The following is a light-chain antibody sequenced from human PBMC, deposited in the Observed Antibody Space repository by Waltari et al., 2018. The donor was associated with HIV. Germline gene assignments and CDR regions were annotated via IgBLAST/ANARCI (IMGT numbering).Light chain of an antibody. J-gene: IGLJ2*01. Sequence: NFMLTQTHSVSESPGKTVTISCTRSSGGIASNYVQWYQQRPGSSPTTVIYEHNQRPSGVPDWFSGSIDSASNSASLTISGLKTEDEADYYCQSYDSSNHVVFGGGTKVTVL. CDR2: EHN. CDR1: SGGIASNY. V-gene: IGLV6-57*01. CDR3: QSYDSSNHVV.